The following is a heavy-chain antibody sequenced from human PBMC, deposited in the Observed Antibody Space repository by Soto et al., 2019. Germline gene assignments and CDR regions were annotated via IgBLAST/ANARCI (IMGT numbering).Heavy chain of an antibody. Sequence: QVQLVQSGAEVKKPGSSVKVSCKASGGTLNHYAITWVRQAPGQGLEWMGEIIPIFNTTKYAHRFQGRLTITAGTPTMTAYMEATSLRSEDTAINYGARAGVDSNNLLLDYWGQGTLVTVSS. J-gene: IGHJ4*02. D-gene: IGHD5-12*01. CDR3: ARAGVDSNNLLLDY. V-gene: IGHV1-69*06. CDR2: IIPIFNTT. CDR1: GGTLNHYA.